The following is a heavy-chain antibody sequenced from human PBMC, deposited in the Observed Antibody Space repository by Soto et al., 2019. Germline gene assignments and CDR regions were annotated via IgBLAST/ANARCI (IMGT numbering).Heavy chain of an antibody. D-gene: IGHD1-26*01. CDR1: GGSISSSNW. J-gene: IGHJ4*02. Sequence: QVQLQESGPGLVKPSGTLSLTCVVSGGSISSSNWWSWVRQPPGKGLEWIGEIYHSGSTHYNPSLKSRVTVLVDKSKNQFSRNLSSVTAADTAVYYCVRLDGVGAADIDYWGQGTLVTVSS. CDR3: VRLDGVGAADIDY. V-gene: IGHV4-4*02. CDR2: IYHSGST.